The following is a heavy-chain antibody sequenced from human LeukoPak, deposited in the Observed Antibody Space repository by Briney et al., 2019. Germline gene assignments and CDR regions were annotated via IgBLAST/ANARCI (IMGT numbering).Heavy chain of an antibody. CDR3: AREGYSWYDGDYYYYMDV. CDR1: GFTFSTFSTYS. Sequence: PGGSLRLSCAASGFTFSTFSTYSMNWVRQAPGKGLEWVSFISTSSSYKYYADSVKGRFTISRDNAKNSLYLQMNSLRAEDTAVYYCAREGYSWYDGDYYYYMDVWGKGTTVTVSS. CDR2: ISTSSSYK. V-gene: IGHV3-21*01. D-gene: IGHD1-1*01. J-gene: IGHJ6*03.